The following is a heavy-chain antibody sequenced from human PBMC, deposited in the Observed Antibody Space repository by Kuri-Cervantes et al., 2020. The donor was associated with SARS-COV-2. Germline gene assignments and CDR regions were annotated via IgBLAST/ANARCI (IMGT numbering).Heavy chain of an antibody. CDR1: GGPVSSNNFF. Sequence: SETLSLTCTVSGGPVSSNNFFWGWIRQSPGKGLEWIGSFYYSGGTYYNPSLKSPVTLFADTSKNQFSLRLTSVTAADTAVYYCASPNSCSGGSCYSYYYYYYGMDVWGQGTTVTVSS. CDR2: FYYSGGT. J-gene: IGHJ6*02. V-gene: IGHV4-39*07. CDR3: ASPNSCSGGSCYSYYYYYYGMDV. D-gene: IGHD2-15*01.